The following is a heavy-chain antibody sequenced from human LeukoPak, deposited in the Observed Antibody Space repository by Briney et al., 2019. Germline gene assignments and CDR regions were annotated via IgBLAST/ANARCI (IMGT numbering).Heavy chain of an antibody. Sequence: PSETLSLTCAVYGGSFSGYYWSWIRQPPGKGLEWIGEINHSGSTNYNPSLKSRVTISVDTSKNQFSLKLSSVTAADTAVYYCARSDVFDIWGQGTMVTVSS. V-gene: IGHV4-34*01. CDR1: GGSFSGYY. CDR2: INHSGST. J-gene: IGHJ3*02. CDR3: ARSDVFDI.